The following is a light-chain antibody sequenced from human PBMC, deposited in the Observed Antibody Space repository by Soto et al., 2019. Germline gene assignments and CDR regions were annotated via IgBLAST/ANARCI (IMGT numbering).Light chain of an antibody. V-gene: IGKV3-15*01. J-gene: IGKJ2*01. CDR2: VAS. CDR1: QSVRIN. CDR3: QHYGSSPRYI. Sequence: EVVMTQSPATLSLSPGERATLSCRASQSVRINLARYQQKPGQAPRILIYVASTSATVIPARFSGSVSGTEFNLTISSLQSEDFAVYHCQHYGSSPRYIFGQGTKLEIK.